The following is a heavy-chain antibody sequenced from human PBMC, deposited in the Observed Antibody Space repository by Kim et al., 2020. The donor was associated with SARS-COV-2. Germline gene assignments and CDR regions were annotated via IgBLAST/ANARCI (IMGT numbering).Heavy chain of an antibody. CDR1: GYTFTNYY. CDR2: INPSGGET. V-gene: IGHV1-46*01. D-gene: IGHD5-18*01. J-gene: IGHJ3*02. Sequence: ASVKVSCKASGYTFTNYYMHWVRQAPGQGLEWMGVINPSGGETNYAQKFQGRVSMTRDTSTSTVYMDLSSLRSEDTAVYYCARDGAYSYGYGAFYIWGQGKMVTASS. CDR3: ARDGAYSYGYGAFYI.